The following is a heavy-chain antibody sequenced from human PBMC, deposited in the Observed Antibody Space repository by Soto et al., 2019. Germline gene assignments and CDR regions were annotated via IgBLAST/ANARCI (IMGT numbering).Heavy chain of an antibody. CDR2: ISAYNGNT. D-gene: IGHD3-16*02. CDR3: ARDPGYDYIWGSYRYNAFDI. CDR1: GYTFTSYG. J-gene: IGHJ3*02. V-gene: IGHV1-18*01. Sequence: QVQLVQSGAEVKKPGASVKVSCKASGYTFTSYGISWVRQAPGQGLEWMGWISAYNGNTNYAQKLQGRVTMTTDPYTSTAYMELRSLRSDDTAVYYCARDPGYDYIWGSYRYNAFDIWGQGTMVTVSS.